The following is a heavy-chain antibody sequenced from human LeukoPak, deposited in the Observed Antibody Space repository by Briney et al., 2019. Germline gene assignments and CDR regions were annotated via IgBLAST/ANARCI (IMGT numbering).Heavy chain of an antibody. V-gene: IGHV3-48*01. CDR3: ARFAAGGSYYYYMDV. J-gene: IGHJ6*03. D-gene: IGHD6-25*01. CDR2: IGTSSTTI. Sequence: GGSLRLSCAASGFTFSSYTMNWVRQPPGKGLEWVSNIGTSSTTIYYADSVKGRFTISRDNAKNSLYPQMNSLRADDTAVYYCARFAAGGSYYYYMDVWGKGTTVTVSS. CDR1: GFTFSSYT.